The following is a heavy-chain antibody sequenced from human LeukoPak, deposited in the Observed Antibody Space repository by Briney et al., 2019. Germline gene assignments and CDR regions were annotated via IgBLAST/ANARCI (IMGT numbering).Heavy chain of an antibody. D-gene: IGHD2-15*01. CDR1: GGSISSGSHY. J-gene: IGHJ4*02. CDR3: ARESWDCSGGSCYTWI. Sequence: SQTLSLTCTVSGGSISSGSHYWSWIRQPAGKGLEWIGRIYTSGSTNYNPSLKSRVTISVDTSKNQFSLKLSSVTAADTAVYYCARESWDCSGGSCYTWIWGQGTLVTVSS. CDR2: IYTSGST. V-gene: IGHV4-61*02.